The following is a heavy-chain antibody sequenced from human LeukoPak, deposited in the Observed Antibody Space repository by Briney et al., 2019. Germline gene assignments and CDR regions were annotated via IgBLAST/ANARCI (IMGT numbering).Heavy chain of an antibody. Sequence: SETLSLTCTVSGGSISSYYWSWIRQPPGKGLEWIGYIYYSGSTNYNPSLKSRVTISVDTSKNQFSLKLSSVTAAVTAVYYCARGGKSSRWSSNWFDPWGQGTLVTVSS. V-gene: IGHV4-59*01. CDR1: GGSISSYY. D-gene: IGHD6-13*01. J-gene: IGHJ5*02. CDR2: IYYSGST. CDR3: ARGGKSSRWSSNWFDP.